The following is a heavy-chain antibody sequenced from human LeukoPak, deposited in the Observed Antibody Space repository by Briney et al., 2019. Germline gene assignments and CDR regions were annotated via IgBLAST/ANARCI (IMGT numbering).Heavy chain of an antibody. CDR2: ISAYNGNT. CDR3: ARIRDGYNDAYDI. J-gene: IGHJ3*02. CDR1: GYTFTSYG. Sequence: ASVKVSCEASGYTFTSYGISWVRQAPGQGLEWMGWISAYNGNTNYAQKLQGRVTMTTDTSTSTVYMELSGLRSEDTALYYCARIRDGYNDAYDIWGQGTMVTVSS. D-gene: IGHD5-24*01. V-gene: IGHV1-18*01.